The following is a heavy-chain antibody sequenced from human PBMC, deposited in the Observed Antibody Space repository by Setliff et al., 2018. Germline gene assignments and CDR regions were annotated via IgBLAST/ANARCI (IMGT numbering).Heavy chain of an antibody. CDR2: ISSSSSYI. CDR1: GFTFSSYS. J-gene: IGHJ5*02. V-gene: IGHV3-21*01. CDR3: ARLSGELEYDWFDP. Sequence: GGSLSLSCAASGFTFSSYSMNWVRQAPGKGLEWVSSISSSSSYIYYADSVKGRFTISRDNAKNSLYLQMNSLRAEDTAVYYCARLSGELEYDWFDPWGQGTLVTVSS. D-gene: IGHD1-1*01.